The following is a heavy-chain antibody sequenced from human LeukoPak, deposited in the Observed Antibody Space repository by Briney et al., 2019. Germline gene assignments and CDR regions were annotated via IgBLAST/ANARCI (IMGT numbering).Heavy chain of an antibody. CDR1: GGSISSSNW. V-gene: IGHV4-4*02. Sequence: PSETLSLTCGVSGGSISSSNWWSWVRQPPGKGLEWIGEIYHSGSTNYNPSLKSRATISIDTSRNQFSMNLNSVTAADTAVYYCAKGAGPPWFDPWGQGTLVTVSS. CDR2: IYHSGST. J-gene: IGHJ5*02. D-gene: IGHD6-19*01. CDR3: AKGAGPPWFDP.